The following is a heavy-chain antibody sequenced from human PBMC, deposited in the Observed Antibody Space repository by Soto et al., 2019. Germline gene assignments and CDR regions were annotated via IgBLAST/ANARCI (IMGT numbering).Heavy chain of an antibody. CDR3: AREGLRAAAGTGWFDP. CDR1: GGTFSSYT. J-gene: IGHJ5*02. CDR2: IIPILGIA. Sequence: QVKLVQSGAEVKKPGSSVKVSCKASGGTFSSYTISWVRQAPGQGLEWMGRIIPILGIANYAQKFQGRVTITADKSTSTAYMELSSLRSEDTAVYYCAREGLRAAAGTGWFDPWGQGTLVTVSS. V-gene: IGHV1-69*08. D-gene: IGHD6-13*01.